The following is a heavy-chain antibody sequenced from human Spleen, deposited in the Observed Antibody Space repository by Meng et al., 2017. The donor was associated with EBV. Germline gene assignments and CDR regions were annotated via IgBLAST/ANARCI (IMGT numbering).Heavy chain of an antibody. J-gene: IGHJ4*02. CDR3: ARRKLAAAVRFDS. CDR2: VNHSGIT. Sequence: QVQHQRGGSVFLKPAEVRAPTCAVIGESISGYYGGWIRQPPGKGLEWIGEVNHSGITNYNASLESRVTVSVDTTRNQFSLRLKSVTAADTAVYFCARRKLAAAVRFDSWGQGILVTVSS. CDR1: GESISGYY. V-gene: IGHV4-34*01. D-gene: IGHD6-13*01.